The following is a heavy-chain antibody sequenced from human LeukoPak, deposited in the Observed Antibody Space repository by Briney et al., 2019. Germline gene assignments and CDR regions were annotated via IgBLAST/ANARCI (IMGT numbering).Heavy chain of an antibody. J-gene: IGHJ4*02. CDR3: ARPNYDILTGYPPAFDY. V-gene: IGHV1-18*01. Sequence: EASVKVSCTASGYTFTSYGISWVRQAPGQGLEWMGWISAYNGNTNYAQKLQGRVTMTTDTSTSTAYMELRSLRSDDTAVYYCARPNYDILTGYPPAFDYWGQGTLVTVSS. D-gene: IGHD3-9*01. CDR1: GYTFTSYG. CDR2: ISAYNGNT.